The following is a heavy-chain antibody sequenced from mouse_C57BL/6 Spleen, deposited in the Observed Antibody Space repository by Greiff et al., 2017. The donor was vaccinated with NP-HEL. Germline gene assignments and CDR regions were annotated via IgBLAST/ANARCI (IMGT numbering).Heavy chain of an antibody. CDR3: ARREGYYGNYGAMDY. D-gene: IGHD2-1*01. V-gene: IGHV1-82*01. Sequence: QVQLQQSGPELVKPGASVKISCKASGYAFSSSWMNWVKQRPGKGLEWIGRIYPGDGDTNYNGKFKGKATLTADKSSSTAYMQLSSLTSEDSAVYFCARREGYYGNYGAMDYWGQGTSVTVSS. J-gene: IGHJ4*01. CDR2: IYPGDGDT. CDR1: GYAFSSSW.